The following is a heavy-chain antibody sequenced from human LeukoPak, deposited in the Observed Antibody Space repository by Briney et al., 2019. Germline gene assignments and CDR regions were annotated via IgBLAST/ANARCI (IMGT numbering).Heavy chain of an antibody. CDR2: IYTSGST. CDR1: GGSISSGSYY. V-gene: IGHV4-61*02. D-gene: IGHD5-12*01. CDR3: ARGLEYFQH. J-gene: IGHJ1*01. Sequence: SETLSLTCTVSGGSISSGSYYWSWIRQPAGKGLEWIGRIYTSGSTNYNPSLKSRVTISVDTSKNQFSLKLSSVTAADTAVYYCARGLEYFQHWSQGTLVTVSS.